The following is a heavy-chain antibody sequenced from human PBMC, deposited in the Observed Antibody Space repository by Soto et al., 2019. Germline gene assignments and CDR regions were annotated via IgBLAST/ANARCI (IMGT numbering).Heavy chain of an antibody. D-gene: IGHD3-9*01. CDR2: IWYDGSNK. Sequence: GGSLRLSCAASGFTFSSYGMHWVRQAPGKGLEWVAVIWYDGSNKYYADSVKGRFTISRDNSKNTLYLQMNSLRAEDTAVYYCARVYDILTSAWLDPWGQGTLVTVSS. CDR3: ARVYDILTSAWLDP. CDR1: GFTFSSYG. J-gene: IGHJ5*02. V-gene: IGHV3-33*01.